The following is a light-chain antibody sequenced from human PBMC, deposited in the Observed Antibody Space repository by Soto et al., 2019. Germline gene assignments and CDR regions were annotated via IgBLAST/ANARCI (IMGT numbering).Light chain of an antibody. Sequence: EIVLTQSPATLSLSPGERATLSCRATQSVSSYLAWYQQKPGQAPMLLIYDSSNRAAGIPARFSGSGSGTDITLTISSLEPEDFAVYYCQQRSNWPRTFGQGTKVEIK. J-gene: IGKJ1*01. V-gene: IGKV3-11*01. CDR2: DSS. CDR3: QQRSNWPRT. CDR1: QSVSSY.